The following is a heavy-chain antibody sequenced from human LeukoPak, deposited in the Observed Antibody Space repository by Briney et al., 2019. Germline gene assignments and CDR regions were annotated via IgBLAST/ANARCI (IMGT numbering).Heavy chain of an antibody. D-gene: IGHD3-9*01. Sequence: GRSLRLSCAASGFTFSSYAMHWARQAPGKGLEWVAVISYDGSNKYYADSVKGRFTISRDNSKNTLYLQMNSLRAEDTAVYYCARSSRYFSPLAAFDIWGQGTMVTVSS. J-gene: IGHJ3*02. V-gene: IGHV3-30-3*01. CDR1: GFTFSSYA. CDR3: ARSSRYFSPLAAFDI. CDR2: ISYDGSNK.